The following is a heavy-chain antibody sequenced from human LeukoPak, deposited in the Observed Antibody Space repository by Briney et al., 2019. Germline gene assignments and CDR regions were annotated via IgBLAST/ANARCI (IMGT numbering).Heavy chain of an antibody. Sequence: SETLSLTCIVSGGSISSSSHNWGWIRQPPGKGPEWIGSIYYSGSTYYNPSLKSRLTISVDTSKNQFSLKLSSVTAADTAVYYCARHDRIIASPLVWGQGTLVTVSS. CDR1: GGSISSSSHN. J-gene: IGHJ4*02. CDR2: IYYSGST. V-gene: IGHV4-39*01. D-gene: IGHD6-13*01. CDR3: ARHDRIIASPLV.